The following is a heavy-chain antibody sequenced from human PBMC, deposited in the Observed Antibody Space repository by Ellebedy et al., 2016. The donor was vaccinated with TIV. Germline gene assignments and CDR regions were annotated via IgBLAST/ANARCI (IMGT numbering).Heavy chain of an antibody. J-gene: IGHJ3*02. CDR1: GYTFTGYY. CDR2: INPNSGGT. Sequence: AASVKVSCKASGYTFTGYYMHWVRQAPGQGLEWMGRINPNSGGTNYAQKFKGRVTMTRDTSISTAYMELSRLRSDDTVVYYCARGSSGSYRTAFDIWGQGTMVTVSS. D-gene: IGHD1-26*01. V-gene: IGHV1-2*05. CDR3: ARGSSGSYRTAFDI.